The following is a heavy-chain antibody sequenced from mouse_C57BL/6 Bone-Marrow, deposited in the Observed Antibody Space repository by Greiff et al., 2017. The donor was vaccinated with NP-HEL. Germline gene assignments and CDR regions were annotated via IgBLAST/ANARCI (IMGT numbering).Heavy chain of an antibody. CDR1: GFTFSSYT. CDR2: ISGGGGNT. J-gene: IGHJ2*01. CDR3: ARKGDYGSPFYYFDY. D-gene: IGHD1-1*01. Sequence: DVMLVESGGGLVKPGGSLKLSCAASGFTFSSYTMSWVRQTPEKRLEWVATISGGGGNTYYPDSVKGRFTISRDNAKNTLYLQMSSLRSEDTALYYCARKGDYGSPFYYFDYWGQGTTLTVSS. V-gene: IGHV5-9*01.